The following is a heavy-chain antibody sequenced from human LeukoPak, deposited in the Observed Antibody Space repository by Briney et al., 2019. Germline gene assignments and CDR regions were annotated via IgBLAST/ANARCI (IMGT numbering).Heavy chain of an antibody. Sequence: GGSLRLSXAASGFTFSSYAMSWVRQAPGEGLEWVSGISDSGDITYYADSVKGRFTISRDNSKNTLYVQMNSLRVEDTAVYYCAKDRRGGSYYAATLDIWGQGTMVTVSS. J-gene: IGHJ3*02. CDR3: AKDRRGGSYYAATLDI. CDR1: GFTFSSYA. D-gene: IGHD1-26*01. CDR2: ISDSGDIT. V-gene: IGHV3-23*01.